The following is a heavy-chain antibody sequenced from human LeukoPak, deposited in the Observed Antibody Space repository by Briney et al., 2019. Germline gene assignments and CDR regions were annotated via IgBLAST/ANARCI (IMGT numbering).Heavy chain of an antibody. CDR3: AREEGFGYFDY. Sequence: GGSLRLSCAASGFTFSSYSMNWVRQAPGKGLEWVSPINSGSSYIYYADSVKGRFTISRDNAKNSLYLQMNSLRAEDTAVYYCAREEGFGYFDYWGQGTLVTVSS. V-gene: IGHV3-21*01. J-gene: IGHJ4*02. CDR2: INSGSSYI. CDR1: GFTFSSYS. D-gene: IGHD3-16*01.